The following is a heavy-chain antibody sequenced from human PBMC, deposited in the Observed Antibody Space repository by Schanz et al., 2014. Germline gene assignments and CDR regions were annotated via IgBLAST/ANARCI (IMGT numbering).Heavy chain of an antibody. D-gene: IGHD4-17*01. J-gene: IGHJ4*02. V-gene: IGHV3-23*04. CDR1: GFTFSTYA. CDR2: ISGSGVIT. Sequence: EVQLVESGGGLVQPGGSLRLSCATSGFTFSTYAMSWVRQAPGKGLEWVSGISGSGVITYYEDSVKGRFAISRDNSKNTLYLQMNSLRGDDTAVYYCAKVFHPYYGGNSFDNWGQGTLVTVSS. CDR3: AKVFHPYYGGNSFDN.